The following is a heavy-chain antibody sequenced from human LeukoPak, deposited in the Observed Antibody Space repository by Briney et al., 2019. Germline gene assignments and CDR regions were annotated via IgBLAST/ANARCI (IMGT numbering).Heavy chain of an antibody. CDR1: GFTFSSYA. J-gene: IGHJ5*02. CDR2: IYYNGNT. CDR3: GRHVQAPSFDP. Sequence: PGGSLRLSCAASGFTFSSYAMSWVRQPPGKGLEWIGGIYYNGNTYYNPSLKSRVTISADTSTNHFSLKLTSVTAADTAVYYCGRHVQAPSFDPWGQGTLVTVSS. D-gene: IGHD1-1*01. V-gene: IGHV4-39*01.